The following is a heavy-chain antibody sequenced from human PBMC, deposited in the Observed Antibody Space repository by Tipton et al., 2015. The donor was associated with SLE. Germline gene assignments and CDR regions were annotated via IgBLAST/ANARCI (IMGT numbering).Heavy chain of an antibody. CDR1: GGSISSGSYY. Sequence: TLSLTCTVSGGSISSGSYYWSWIRQPAGKGLEWIGRIYTSGSTNYNPSLKSRFTISVDTSKTLFSRKLSSVTAADTAVYYCARSITIFAVATRGYWFDPWGQGTLVTVSS. J-gene: IGHJ5*02. CDR3: ARSITIFAVATRGYWFDP. CDR2: IYTSGST. D-gene: IGHD3-3*01. V-gene: IGHV4-61*02.